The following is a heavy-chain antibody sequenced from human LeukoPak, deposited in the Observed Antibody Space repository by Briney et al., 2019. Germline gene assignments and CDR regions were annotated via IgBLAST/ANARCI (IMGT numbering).Heavy chain of an antibody. CDR1: GFTFSSYA. V-gene: IGHV3-30-3*01. Sequence: GRSLRLSCAAFGFTFSSYAMHWVRQAPGKGLEWVAVISYDGSNKYYADSVKGRFTISRDNSKNTLYLQMNSLRAEDTAVYYCARDRNYGMDVWGQGTTVTVSS. CDR3: ARDRNYGMDV. CDR2: ISYDGSNK. J-gene: IGHJ6*02.